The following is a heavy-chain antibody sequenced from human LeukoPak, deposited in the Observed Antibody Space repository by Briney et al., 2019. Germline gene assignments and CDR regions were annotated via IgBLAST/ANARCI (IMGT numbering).Heavy chain of an antibody. Sequence: SETLSLTCTVSGGSFSSSSHFWGWLRQPPGRGLEWIVSIRNSGNTYYSPSLKSRVTISVDTSKNQFSLKLSSVTAADTAVYYCARGRGTGYSSSWSMGYFDYWGQGTLVTVSS. CDR1: GGSFSSSSHF. D-gene: IGHD6-13*01. CDR3: ARGRGTGYSSSWSMGYFDY. V-gene: IGHV4-39*07. CDR2: IRNSGNT. J-gene: IGHJ4*02.